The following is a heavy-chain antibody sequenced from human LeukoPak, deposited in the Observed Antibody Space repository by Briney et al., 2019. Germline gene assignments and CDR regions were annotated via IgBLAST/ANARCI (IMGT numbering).Heavy chain of an antibody. V-gene: IGHV1-69*13. CDR3: AILHYDILTGGNGNYYMDV. CDR2: MIPIFGTA. Sequence: GASVNVSSKASGCTFSSYAISWVRHAPAPGHEWGGGMIPIFGTANYAQKFQGRVTITADESTSTAYMELSSLRSEDTAVYYCAILHYDILTGGNGNYYMDVWGKGTTVTVSS. CDR1: GCTFSSYA. D-gene: IGHD3-9*01. J-gene: IGHJ6*03.